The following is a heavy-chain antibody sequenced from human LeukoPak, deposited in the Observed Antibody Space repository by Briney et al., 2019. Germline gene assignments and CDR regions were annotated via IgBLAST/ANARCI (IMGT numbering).Heavy chain of an antibody. CDR2: IYYSGST. D-gene: IGHD3-10*01. CDR3: ARGLYYYGSGSYYKGPYYFDY. Sequence: SETLSLTCAVYGGSFSGYYWSWIRQPPGKGLEWIGYIYYSGSTNYNPSLKSRVTISVDTSKNQFSLKLSSVTAADTAVYYCARGLYYYGSGSYYKGPYYFDYWGQGTLVTVSS. J-gene: IGHJ4*02. V-gene: IGHV4-34*01. CDR1: GGSFSGYY.